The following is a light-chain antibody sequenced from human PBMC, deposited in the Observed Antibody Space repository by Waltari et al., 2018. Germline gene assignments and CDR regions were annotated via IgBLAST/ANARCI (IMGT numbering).Light chain of an antibody. J-gene: IGKJ2*01. CDR1: QSLSYSSNNKNY. CDR3: QQYYSTPYT. Sequence: DIVMTQSPDSLAVSLGERATINCKSSQSLSYSSNNKNYLAWYQQRPGPPPKLLIYWTSTREAGVPDRFSGGGSVTDFTLTISSLQAEDVAVYYCQQYYSTPYTFGQGTKLEIK. CDR2: WTS. V-gene: IGKV4-1*01.